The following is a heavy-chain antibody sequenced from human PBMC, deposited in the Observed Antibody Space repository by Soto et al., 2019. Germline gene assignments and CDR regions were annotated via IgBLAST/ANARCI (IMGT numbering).Heavy chain of an antibody. CDR2: FDPEDGET. V-gene: IGHV1-24*01. Sequence: SAKVSFKVSGYTLTELSMHWVRQAPGKGLEWMGGFDPEDGETIYAQKFQGRVTMTEDTSTETAYMELSSLRSEDTAVYYCATVLRGAFDIWGQGTMVTV. CDR1: GYTLTELS. CDR3: ATVLRGAFDI. J-gene: IGHJ3*02. D-gene: IGHD2-8*01.